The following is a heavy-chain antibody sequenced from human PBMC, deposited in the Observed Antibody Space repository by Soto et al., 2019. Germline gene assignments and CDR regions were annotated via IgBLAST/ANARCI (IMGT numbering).Heavy chain of an antibody. D-gene: IGHD3-16*01. CDR2: IYSGGST. CDR3: ARDWPVDYIWGSGNYYYMDV. J-gene: IGHJ6*03. Sequence: GGSLRLSCAASGFTVSSNYMSWVRQAPGKGLEWVSVIYSGGSTYYADSVKGRFTISRDNSKNTLYLQMNSLRAEDTAVYYCARDWPVDYIWGSGNYYYMDVWGKGTTVTVSS. V-gene: IGHV3-66*01. CDR1: GFTVSSNY.